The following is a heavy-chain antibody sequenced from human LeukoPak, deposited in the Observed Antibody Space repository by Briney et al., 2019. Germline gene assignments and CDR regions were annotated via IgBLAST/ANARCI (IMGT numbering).Heavy chain of an antibody. J-gene: IGHJ4*02. CDR2: INPSGGST. D-gene: IGHD3-22*01. CDR3: ARAEMYYYDSSGYPDY. CDR1: GYTFTSYY. Sequence: ASVKVSCKASGYTFTSYYMHWVRQAPGQGLEWMGIINPSGGSTSYAQKFQGRVTMTRDMSTSTVYMELSSLRSDDTAVYYCARAEMYYYDSSGYPDYWGQGTLVTVSS. V-gene: IGHV1-46*01.